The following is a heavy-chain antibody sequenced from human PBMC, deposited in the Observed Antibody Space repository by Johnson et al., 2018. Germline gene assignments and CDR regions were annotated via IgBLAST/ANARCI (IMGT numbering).Heavy chain of an antibody. CDR1: GFTFGDYA. D-gene: IGHD6-19*01. J-gene: IGHJ3*02. Sequence: VQLVESGGGLVQPGRSLRLSCTASGFTFGDYAMSWFRQAPGKGLEWVGFIRSKADGGTTEYAASVKGRFTISRDDSKSIAYLQMNSLKTEDTAVYYCTRAQQWLPSEGAFDIWGQGTMVTVSS. CDR2: IRSKADGGTT. V-gene: IGHV3-49*03. CDR3: TRAQQWLPSEGAFDI.